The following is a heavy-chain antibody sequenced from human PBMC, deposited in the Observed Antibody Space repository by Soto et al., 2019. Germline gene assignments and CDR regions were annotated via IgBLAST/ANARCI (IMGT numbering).Heavy chain of an antibody. CDR3: IRGRQGLVQI. V-gene: IGHV3-9*01. CDR2: ITWSGGTR. CDR1: GFTFDDYA. Sequence: EVQLVESGGGLVQPGRSLRLSCVASGFTFDDYAMHWVWQAPGKVLEWVSGITWSGGTRDYADSVKGRFTIARENAKHSVYLKMDSLRVEEPALYYGIRGRQGLVQIWGRGTLVTVSS. D-gene: IGHD1-20*01. J-gene: IGHJ1*01.